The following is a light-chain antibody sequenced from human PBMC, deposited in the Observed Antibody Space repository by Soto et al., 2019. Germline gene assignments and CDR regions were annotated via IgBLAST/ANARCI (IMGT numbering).Light chain of an antibody. CDR1: QSVSSSY. V-gene: IGKV3-20*01. CDR2: GAS. Sequence: EIVLTQSPGTLSLSPGERATLSCRANQSVSSSYLAWYQQKPGQAPRIFIYGASSRATGMPDRFSGSGSGTDLPLTISRLVPEDFALYYCQQYGSSPPVTFGGGTKVEIK. CDR3: QQYGSSPPVT. J-gene: IGKJ4*01.